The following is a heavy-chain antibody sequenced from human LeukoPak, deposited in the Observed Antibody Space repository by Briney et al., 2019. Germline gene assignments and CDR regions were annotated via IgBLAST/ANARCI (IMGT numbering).Heavy chain of an antibody. V-gene: IGHV4-30-2*01. D-gene: IGHD6-13*01. CDR3: ANSIIAAEATRFFDY. CDR1: GVSINYAGYY. CDR2: IYHTGNT. J-gene: IGHJ4*02. Sequence: PSETLSLTCAVSGVSINYAGYYWAWIRQPPGKGLEWIGFIYHTGNTDYNPSLKSRVTISIDKSKNQFSLNLTSVTAADTAIYYCANSIIAAEATRFFDYWGQGALVTVSS.